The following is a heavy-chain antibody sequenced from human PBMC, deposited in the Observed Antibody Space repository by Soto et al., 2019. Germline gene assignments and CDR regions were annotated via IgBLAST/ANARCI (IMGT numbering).Heavy chain of an antibody. J-gene: IGHJ6*02. V-gene: IGHV4-31*03. CDR2: IYYSGST. CDR1: GGSISGGGYY. CDR3: ARVCGGDCLYGMDV. D-gene: IGHD2-21*02. Sequence: QVQLQESGPGLVKPSQTLSLTCTVSGGSISGGGYYWTWIRQHPGKGLEGIGYIYYSGSTYYNPSLTSRVTISVDTSKNQFSLKLSSVTAADTAVYYCARVCGGDCLYGMDVWGQGTTVTVSS.